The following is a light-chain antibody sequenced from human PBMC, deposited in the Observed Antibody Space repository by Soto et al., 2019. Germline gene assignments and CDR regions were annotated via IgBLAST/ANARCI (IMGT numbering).Light chain of an antibody. CDR1: QNVGYS. J-gene: IGKJ2*01. CDR2: GAS. V-gene: IGKV3-15*01. CDR3: QQYNNWPEYT. Sequence: EMVMTQSPATLSVSPGDGVTLSCRASQNVGYSLAWYQQKPGQPPRVLIYGASTRITGVPARFSGSGSGTDFTLTITNLQSEDFAVYYCQQYNNWPEYTSGQGTKLEI.